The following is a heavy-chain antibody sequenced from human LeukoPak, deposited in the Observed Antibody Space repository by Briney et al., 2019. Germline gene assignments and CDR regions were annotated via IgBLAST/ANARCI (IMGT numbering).Heavy chain of an antibody. V-gene: IGHV4-59*04. Sequence: SETLSLTCTVSGGSISSYYWSWIRQPPGKGLEWIGYIYYSGSTYYNPSLKSRVTISVDTSKNQFSLKLSSVTAADTAVYYCARHHSTPSSWYRNWFDPWGQGTLVTVSS. CDR2: IYYSGST. CDR1: GGSISSYY. D-gene: IGHD6-13*01. J-gene: IGHJ5*02. CDR3: ARHHSTPSSWYRNWFDP.